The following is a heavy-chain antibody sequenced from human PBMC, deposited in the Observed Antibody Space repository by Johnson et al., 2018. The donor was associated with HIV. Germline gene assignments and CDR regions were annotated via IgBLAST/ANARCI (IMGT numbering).Heavy chain of an antibody. Sequence: MQLMESGGGVVQPGGSLRLSCAASGFTFDDYGMSWVRQAPGKGLEWVSGINWNGGRTGYAASVKARFTISRESAKTSLYLQMNSLRAEDTALYYCARGSVLAGYFSLVPFDVWGQGTMVTVSS. J-gene: IGHJ3*01. CDR3: ARGSVLAGYFSLVPFDV. CDR1: GFTFDDYG. V-gene: IGHV3-20*04. D-gene: IGHD3-9*01. CDR2: INWNGGRT.